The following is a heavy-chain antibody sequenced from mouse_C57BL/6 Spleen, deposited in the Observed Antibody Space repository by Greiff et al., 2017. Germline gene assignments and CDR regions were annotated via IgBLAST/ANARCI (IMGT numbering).Heavy chain of an antibody. CDR1: GFSFNTYA. Sequence: DVKLVESGGGLVQPKGSLKLSCAASGFSFNTYAMNWVRQAPGKGLEWVARIRSKSNNYATYYADSVKDRFTISRDDSESMLYLQMNNLKTEDTAMYYCVRQRTLFFYFDDWGQGTTLTVSS. V-gene: IGHV10-1*01. J-gene: IGHJ2*01. CDR2: IRSKSNNYAT. CDR3: VRQRTLFFYFDD.